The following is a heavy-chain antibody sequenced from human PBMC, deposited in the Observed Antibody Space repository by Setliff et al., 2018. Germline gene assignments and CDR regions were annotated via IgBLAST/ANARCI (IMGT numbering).Heavy chain of an antibody. V-gene: IGHV1-18*01. D-gene: IGHD2-2*01. CDR1: GYSFASYG. CDR3: ARDRPTVVIAAAKASFDH. J-gene: IGHJ5*02. Sequence: ASVKVSCKTSGYSFASYGVSWVRQAPGQGLEWMGWIGGYNGDTNYAPELQGRVTTTTDTSTSTGYMELRRLRSDDTAVYYCARDRPTVVIAAAKASFDHWGQGTLVTVSS. CDR2: IGGYNGDT.